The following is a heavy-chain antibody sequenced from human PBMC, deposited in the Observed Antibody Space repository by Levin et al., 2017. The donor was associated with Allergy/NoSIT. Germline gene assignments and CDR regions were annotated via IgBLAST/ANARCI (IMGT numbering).Heavy chain of an antibody. CDR2: ISSSSSYI. CDR3: ASDRSSSWYQPPLASHY. V-gene: IGHV3-21*01. J-gene: IGHJ4*02. Sequence: PGGSLRLSCAASGFTFSSYSMNWVRQAPGKGLEWVSSISSSSSYIYYADSVKGRFTISRDNAKNSLYLQMNSLRAEDTAVYYCASDRSSSWYQPPLASHYWGQGTLVTVSS. CDR1: GFTFSSYS. D-gene: IGHD6-13*01.